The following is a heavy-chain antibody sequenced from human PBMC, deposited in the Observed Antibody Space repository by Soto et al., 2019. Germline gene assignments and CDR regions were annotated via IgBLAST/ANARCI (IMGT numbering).Heavy chain of an antibody. J-gene: IGHJ5*02. CDR2: ISYDGSNK. D-gene: IGHD6-13*01. CDR1: GFTFSSYA. CDR3: ARAPGRAAAVSWFDH. V-gene: IGHV3-30-3*01. Sequence: QVQLVESGGGVVQPGRSLRLSCAASGFTFSSYAMHWVRQAPGKGLEWVAVISYDGSNKYYADSVKGRFTISRDNSKNALYLHVNSLSADDTAVYYCARAPGRAAAVSWFDHWGQGNLVTVSS.